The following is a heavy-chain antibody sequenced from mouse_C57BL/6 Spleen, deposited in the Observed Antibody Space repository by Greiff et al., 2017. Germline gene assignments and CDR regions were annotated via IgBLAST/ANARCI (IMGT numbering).Heavy chain of an antibody. V-gene: IGHV1-59*01. Sequence: QVQLQQPGAELVRPGTSVKLSCKASGYTFTSYWMHWVKQRPGQGLEWIGVIDPSDSYTNYNQKFKGKATLTVDTSSSTAYMQLSSLTSEDSAVYYCARQSSANWDHYYYAMDYWGQGTSVTVSS. CDR1: GYTFTSYW. D-gene: IGHD4-1*01. CDR2: IDPSDSYT. J-gene: IGHJ4*01. CDR3: ARQSSANWDHYYYAMDY.